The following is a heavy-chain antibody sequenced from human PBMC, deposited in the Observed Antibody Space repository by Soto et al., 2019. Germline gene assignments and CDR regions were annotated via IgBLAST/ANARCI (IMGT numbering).Heavy chain of an antibody. CDR1: GGSISSYY. J-gene: IGHJ6*03. CDR3: HGSAFPYYYMDV. CDR2: IYYSGST. Sequence: SETLSLTCTVSGGSISSYYWSWIRQPPGKGLEWIGYIYYSGSTNYNPSLKSRVTISVDTSKNQFSLKLSSVTAADTAVYYCHGSAFPYYYMDVWGKGTTVTVSS. D-gene: IGHD3-10*01. V-gene: IGHV4-59*08.